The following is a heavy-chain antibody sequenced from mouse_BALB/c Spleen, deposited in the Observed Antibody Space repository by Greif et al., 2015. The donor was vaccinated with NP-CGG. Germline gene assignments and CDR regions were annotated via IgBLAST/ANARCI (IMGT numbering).Heavy chain of an antibody. CDR1: GYSFTSYW. J-gene: IGHJ4*01. CDR3: ARGEAMITTAMDY. D-gene: IGHD2-4*01. V-gene: IGHV1-61*01. Sequence: VKLVESGAELVRPGASVKLSCKASGYSFTSYWINWVKQRPGQGLEWIGMIHPSDSETRLNQKFKDKATLTVDKSSSTAYMQLSSPTSEDSAVYYCARGEAMITTAMDYWGQGTSVTVSS. CDR2: IHPSDSET.